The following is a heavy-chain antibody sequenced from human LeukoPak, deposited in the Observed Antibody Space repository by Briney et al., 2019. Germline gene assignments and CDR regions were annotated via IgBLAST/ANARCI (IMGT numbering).Heavy chain of an antibody. CDR1: GFTFSSYS. CDR3: ARDSSYYDSSGYYYRGYAFDI. J-gene: IGHJ4*02. V-gene: IGHV3-21*01. D-gene: IGHD3-22*01. CDR2: ISSSSSYI. Sequence: GGSLRLSCAASGFTFSSYSMNWVRQAPGKGLEWVSSISSSSSYIYYADSVKGRFTISRDNAKNSLYLQMNSLRAEDTAVYYCARDSSYYDSSGYYYRGYAFDIWGQGTLVTVSS.